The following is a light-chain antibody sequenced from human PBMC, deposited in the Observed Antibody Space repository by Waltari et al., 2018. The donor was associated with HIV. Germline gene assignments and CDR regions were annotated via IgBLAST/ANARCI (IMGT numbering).Light chain of an antibody. V-gene: IGKV1-27*01. Sequence: DIQMTQSPSSLSASVGDRVTITCRASQGISNYLAWFQQKPGKVPKLLIYAASTLQSGVPSQFSGGGSGTDFTLTISSLQPEDVATYYCQKYNSDPPWTFGQGTKVELK. CDR1: QGISNY. CDR3: QKYNSDPPWT. CDR2: AAS. J-gene: IGKJ1*01.